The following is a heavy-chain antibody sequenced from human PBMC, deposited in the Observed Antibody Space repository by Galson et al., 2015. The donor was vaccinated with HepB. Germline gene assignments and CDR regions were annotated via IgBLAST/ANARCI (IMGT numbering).Heavy chain of an antibody. J-gene: IGHJ6*03. V-gene: IGHV1-69*13. Sequence: SVKVSCKASGGTFSSYAISWVRQAPGQGLEWMGGIIPIFGTANYAQKFQGRVTITADESTSTAYMELSSLRSEDTAVYYCARGHIVVVPAAPEWPMDVWGKGTTVTVSS. CDR3: ARGHIVVVPAAPEWPMDV. D-gene: IGHD2-2*01. CDR2: IIPIFGTA. CDR1: GGTFSSYA.